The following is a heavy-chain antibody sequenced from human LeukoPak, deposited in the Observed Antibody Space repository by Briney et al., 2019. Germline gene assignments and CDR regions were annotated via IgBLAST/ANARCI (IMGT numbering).Heavy chain of an antibody. J-gene: IGHJ4*02. V-gene: IGHV4-34*01. Sequence: SETLSLTCAVCGGSFSGYYWSWLRQPPGKGLEWIGEINYSGRTKYNPSLKSGGTISVDTYKNQLSRMLRYVKAADRAVDYLAGGIMITFGGVIVDYWGQGTLVTVSS. CDR1: GGSFSGYY. CDR2: INYSGRT. D-gene: IGHD3-16*02. CDR3: AGGIMITFGGVIVDY.